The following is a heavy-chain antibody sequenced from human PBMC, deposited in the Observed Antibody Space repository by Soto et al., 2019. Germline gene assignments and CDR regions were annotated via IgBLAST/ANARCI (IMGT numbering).Heavy chain of an antibody. CDR1: GYTFTSYD. D-gene: IGHD4-17*01. CDR2: MKPNSGNT. V-gene: IGHV1-8*01. CDR3: ASKSFGDYGDSNWSFDL. Sequence: QVQLVQSGAEVKKPGASVKVSCKASGYTFTSYDINWVRQATGQGLEWMGYMKPNSGNTGYAQKFQGRVSLTRDTSISTAYMELSSLTSEDTAVYYCASKSFGDYGDSNWSFDLWGSGTLVTVSS. J-gene: IGHJ2*01.